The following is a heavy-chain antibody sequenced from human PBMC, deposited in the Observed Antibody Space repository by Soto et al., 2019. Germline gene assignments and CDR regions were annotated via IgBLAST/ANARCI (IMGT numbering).Heavy chain of an antibody. CDR3: ARIASLDIVVVVDATPRSLDAFDI. V-gene: IGHV1-18*01. D-gene: IGHD2-15*01. CDR2: ISAYKGNT. J-gene: IGHJ3*02. Sequence: QGQLVQSGAEVKKPGASVKVSCKASGYTFTSYGISWVRQAPGQGLEWMGWISAYKGNTNYAQKLQGRVTMTTATSTSTAYMELRSMRSDDTAVYYCARIASLDIVVVVDATPRSLDAFDIWGQGTTVTVSS. CDR1: GYTFTSYG.